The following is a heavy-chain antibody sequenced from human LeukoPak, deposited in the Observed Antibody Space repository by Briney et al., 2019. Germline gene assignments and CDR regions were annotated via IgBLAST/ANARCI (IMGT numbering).Heavy chain of an antibody. CDR1: GFTFSSYD. V-gene: IGHV3-13*01. CDR3: ARVSSGGGKSTYFDY. CDR2: IDSTGDT. J-gene: IGHJ4*02. Sequence: GGSLGLSCAASGFTFSSYDMHWVRQVTGKGLEWVSAIDSTGDTYYPGSVKGRFTISRDNAKNSLYLQMNSLRAGDTAVYYCARVSSGGGKSTYFDYWGQGTLVTVSS. D-gene: IGHD1-26*01.